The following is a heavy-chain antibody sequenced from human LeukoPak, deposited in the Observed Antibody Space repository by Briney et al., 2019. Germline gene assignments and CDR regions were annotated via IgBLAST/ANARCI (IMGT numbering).Heavy chain of an antibody. Sequence: PGGSLRLSCAASGFTFSSYWMSWVRQAPGKGLEWVANIQQDGSEKYYVDSVKGRFTISRDNAKNSLYLQMNSLRAEDTAVYYCAKAGTQQWLVYVGVSWGQGTRVTVSS. CDR2: IQQDGSEK. CDR1: GFTFSSYW. J-gene: IGHJ4*02. CDR3: AKAGTQQWLVYVGVS. V-gene: IGHV3-7*01. D-gene: IGHD6-19*01.